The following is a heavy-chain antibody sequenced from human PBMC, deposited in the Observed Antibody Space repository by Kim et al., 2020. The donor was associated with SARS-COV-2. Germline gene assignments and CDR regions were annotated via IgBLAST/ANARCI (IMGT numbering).Heavy chain of an antibody. CDR3: ASPWGGPYYYGSGSSPEY. D-gene: IGHD3-10*01. V-gene: IGHV3-30-3*01. Sequence: EGSLRLSCAASGFTFSSYAMHWVRQAPGKGLEWVAVISYDGSNKYYADSVKGRFTISRDNSKNTLYLQMNSLRAEDTAVYYCASPWGGPYYYGSGSSPEYWGQGTLVTVSS. CDR1: GFTFSSYA. J-gene: IGHJ4*02. CDR2: ISYDGSNK.